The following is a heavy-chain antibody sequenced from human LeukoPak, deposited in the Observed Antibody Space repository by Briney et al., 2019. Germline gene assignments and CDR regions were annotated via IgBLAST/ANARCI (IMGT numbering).Heavy chain of an antibody. D-gene: IGHD6-19*01. J-gene: IGHJ5*02. CDR2: INAGNGNT. Sequence: ASVKVSCKASGYTFTSYAMHWVRQAPGQRLEWMGWINAGNGNTKYSQKFQGRVTITRDTSASTAYMEPSSLRSEDTAVYYCARDRKTGYSSGWGQGRWGLDWFDPWGQGTLVTVSS. CDR1: GYTFTSYA. V-gene: IGHV1-3*01. CDR3: ARDRKTGYSSGWGQGRWGLDWFDP.